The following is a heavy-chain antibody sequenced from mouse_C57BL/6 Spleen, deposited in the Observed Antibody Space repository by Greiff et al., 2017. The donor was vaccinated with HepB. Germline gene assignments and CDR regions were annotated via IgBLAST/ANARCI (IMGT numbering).Heavy chain of an antibody. CDR2: IYPGDGDT. CDR3: ARGHYSLDY. V-gene: IGHV1-82*01. J-gene: IGHJ2*01. CDR1: GYAFSSSW. Sequence: QVQLQQSGPELVKPGASVKISCKASGYAFSSSWMNWVKQRPGKGLEWIGRIYPGDGDTNYNGKFKGKATLTADKSSSTAYMQLSSLTSEDSAVYFGARGHYSLDYWGQGTTLTVSS. D-gene: IGHD2-12*01.